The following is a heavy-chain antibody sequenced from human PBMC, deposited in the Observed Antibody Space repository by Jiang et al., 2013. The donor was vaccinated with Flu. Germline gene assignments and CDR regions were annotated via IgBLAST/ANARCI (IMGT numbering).Heavy chain of an antibody. Sequence: GSGLVKPSETLSLTCTVSGGSISIDGYYWAWIRQPPGKGLEWIGSIHYSGRTFYNPSLKSRVTISVDTSKNQFSLKLSSVTATDTAVYFCARRAVTATIDFWGQGTLVPVSS. D-gene: IGHD2-21*02. CDR1: GGSISIDGYY. V-gene: IGHV4-39*01. CDR3: ARRAVTATIDF. CDR2: IHYSGRT. J-gene: IGHJ4*02.